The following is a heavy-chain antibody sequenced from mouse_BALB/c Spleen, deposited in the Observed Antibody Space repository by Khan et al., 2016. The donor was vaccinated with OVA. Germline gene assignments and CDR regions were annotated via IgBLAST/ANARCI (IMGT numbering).Heavy chain of an antibody. J-gene: IGHJ4*01. V-gene: IGHV1S41*01. CDR1: GYTFTSYW. CDR3: TRSNAYGNSLYAMDY. CDR2: VSPGSGSP. D-gene: IGHD1-1*01. Sequence: DLVKPGASVKLSCKASGYTFTSYWINWIKQRPGQGLEWIGRVSPGSGSPYYNEMFKGKATVTVDKSSSTAYIHLNSLSSEDSAVYFCTRSNAYGNSLYAMDYWGQGTSVTVSS.